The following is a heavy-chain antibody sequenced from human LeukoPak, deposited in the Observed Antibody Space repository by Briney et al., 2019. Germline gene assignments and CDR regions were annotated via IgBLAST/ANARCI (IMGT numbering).Heavy chain of an antibody. J-gene: IGHJ3*02. CDR1: GGSISSSSYY. V-gene: IGHV4-39*07. CDR3: ARRYYCSSTSCSHPLDAFDI. D-gene: IGHD2-2*01. Sequence: SETLSLTCTVSGGSISSSSYYWGWIRQTPGKGLEWIGSMYYSGRTDYNPSLKSRVTISVDTSKNQFSLKLSSVTAADTAVYYCARRYYCSSTSCSHPLDAFDIWGQGTMVTVSS. CDR2: MYYSGRT.